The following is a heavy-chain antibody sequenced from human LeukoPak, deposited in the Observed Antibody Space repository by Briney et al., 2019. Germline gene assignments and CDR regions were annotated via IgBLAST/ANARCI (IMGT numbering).Heavy chain of an antibody. CDR1: GFTFSSYS. V-gene: IGHV3-48*01. Sequence: GGSLRLSCAASGFTFSSYSMNWVRQAPGKGLEWVSYISSSSSTIYYADSVKGRFTISRDNAKNSLYLQMNSLRAEDTAVYYCARDPRGEYCTNGVCSKTTPQIFQHWGQGTLVTVSS. CDR3: ARDPRGEYCTNGVCSKTTPQIFQH. D-gene: IGHD2-8*01. J-gene: IGHJ1*01. CDR2: ISSSSSTI.